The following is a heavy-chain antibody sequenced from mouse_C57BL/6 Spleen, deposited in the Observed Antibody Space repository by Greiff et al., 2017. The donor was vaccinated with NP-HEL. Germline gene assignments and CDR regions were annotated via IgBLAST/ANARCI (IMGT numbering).Heavy chain of an antibody. J-gene: IGHJ3*01. CDR3: AQLGFAY. CDR2: ISYDGSN. D-gene: IGHD4-1*02. Sequence: EVQLQQSGPGLVKPSQSLSLTCSVTGYSITSGYYWNWIRQFPGNKLEWMGYISYDGSNNYNPSLKNRISITRDTSKNQFFLKLNSVTTEDTATYYCAQLGFAYWGQGTLVTVSA. V-gene: IGHV3-6*01. CDR1: GYSITSGYY.